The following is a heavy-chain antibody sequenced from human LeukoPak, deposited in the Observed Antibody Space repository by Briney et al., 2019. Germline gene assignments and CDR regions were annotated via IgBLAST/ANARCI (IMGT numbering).Heavy chain of an antibody. CDR3: AKGGASYNHDSRGYRNPHFDF. J-gene: IGHJ4*02. CDR1: GFTFDHYA. CDR2: ASGSGGTT. V-gene: IGHV3-23*01. D-gene: IGHD3-22*01. Sequence: PGGSLRLSCAASGFTFDHYAMTWVRQGPGKGLEWVSVASGSGGTTYYADSVKGRFTISRDNSKNTIYLQMNSLRAEDTAVYYCAKGGASYNHDSRGYRNPHFDFWGQGTLVTVSS.